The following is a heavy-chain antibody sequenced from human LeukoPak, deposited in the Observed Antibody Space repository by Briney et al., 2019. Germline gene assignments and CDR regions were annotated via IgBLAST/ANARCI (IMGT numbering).Heavy chain of an antibody. J-gene: IGHJ3*02. CDR2: ISGSGGST. Sequence: GRTLRLSCAASGFTFSSYGMSWVRQAPGKGLEWVSAISGSGGSTYYADSVRGRFTISRDNSKNSLYLQMNSLRAEDTAVYYCARAAYCSSTSCYGSDIWGQGTMVTVSS. CDR3: ARAAYCSSTSCYGSDI. V-gene: IGHV3-23*01. CDR1: GFTFSSYG. D-gene: IGHD2-2*01.